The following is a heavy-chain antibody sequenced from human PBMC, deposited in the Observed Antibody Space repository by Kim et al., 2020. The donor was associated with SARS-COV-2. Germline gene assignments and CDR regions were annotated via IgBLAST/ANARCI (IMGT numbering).Heavy chain of an antibody. CDR3: ATRDY. V-gene: IGHV4-34*01. J-gene: IGHJ4*02. Sequence: INHSGSTNYNPSLKSRVTISVDTSKNQFSLKLGCVTAADTAVYYCATRDYWGQGTLVTVSS. CDR2: INHSGST.